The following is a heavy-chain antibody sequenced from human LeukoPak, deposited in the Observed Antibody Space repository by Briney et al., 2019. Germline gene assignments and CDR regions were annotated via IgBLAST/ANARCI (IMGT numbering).Heavy chain of an antibody. D-gene: IGHD1-26*01. V-gene: IGHV3-23*01. CDR2: ITGSGGAT. Sequence: GGSLRLSCAASGFTFSSYAMSWVRQAPGKGLQWVSAITGSGGATYYADSVKGRFTISRDNSKNTLFLQMNSLKTEDTAVYYCTSSPIIDVVGATKAGYWGQGTLVTVSS. CDR1: GFTFSSYA. CDR3: TSSPIIDVVGATKAGY. J-gene: IGHJ4*02.